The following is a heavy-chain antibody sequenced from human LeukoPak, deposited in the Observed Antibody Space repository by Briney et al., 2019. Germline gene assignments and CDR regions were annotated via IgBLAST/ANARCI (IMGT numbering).Heavy chain of an antibody. D-gene: IGHD5-18*01. CDR3: ARVKGDTAMVVDY. CDR2: IIPILGIA. CDR1: GGTFSSYA. V-gene: IGHV1-69*04. Sequence: GASVKVSCKASGGTFSSYAISWVRQAPGQGLEWMGRIIPILGIANYAQKFQGRVTITADKSTSTAYMELSSLRSEDTAVYYCARVKGDTAMVVDYWGQGTLVTVSS. J-gene: IGHJ4*02.